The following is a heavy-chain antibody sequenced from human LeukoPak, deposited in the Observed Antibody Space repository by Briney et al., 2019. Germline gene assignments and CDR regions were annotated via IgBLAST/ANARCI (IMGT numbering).Heavy chain of an antibody. CDR2: IYYSGST. CDR1: GGSIGSYY. D-gene: IGHD3-22*01. V-gene: IGHV4-59*01. CDR3: ARDQYYYDSSGARLDAFDI. J-gene: IGHJ3*02. Sequence: SETLSLTCTVSGGSIGSYYWSWIRQPPGKGLEWIGYIYYSGSTNYNPSLKSRVTISVDTSKNQFSLKLSSVTAADTAVYYCARDQYYYDSSGARLDAFDIWGQGTMVTVSS.